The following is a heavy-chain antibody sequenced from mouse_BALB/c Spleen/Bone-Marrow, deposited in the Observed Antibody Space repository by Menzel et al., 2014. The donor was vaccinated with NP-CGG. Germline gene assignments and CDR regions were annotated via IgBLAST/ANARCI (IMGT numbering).Heavy chain of an antibody. Sequence: QVQLQQSGAELVRPGASVTLSCKASGYTFTDYEMHWVKQTPVHGLEWIGTIDPETGGTAYNQKSKGKATLTADKSSSAAYMGLRRLTSEDSAVYYCTREGYYGSSPAWFPYWGQGTLVTVSA. CDR1: GYTFTDYE. CDR2: IDPETGGT. D-gene: IGHD1-1*01. CDR3: TREGYYGSSPAWFPY. J-gene: IGHJ3*01. V-gene: IGHV1-15*01.